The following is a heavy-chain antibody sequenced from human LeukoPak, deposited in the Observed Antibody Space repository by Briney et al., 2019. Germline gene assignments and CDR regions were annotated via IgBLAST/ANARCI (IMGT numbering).Heavy chain of an antibody. CDR3: ARALLRYTVVPFGS. CDR2: IHYSGST. J-gene: IGHJ4*02. D-gene: IGHD3-16*02. Sequence: SETLSLTCSVSGGSITGYYWNWIRQSPGKGLEWIGYIHYSGSTNYNPSLKSRVTISVDTSKNHFSLKLSSVTAADTAVYYCARALLRYTVVPFGSWGQGTLVTVST. V-gene: IGHV4-59*01. CDR1: GGSITGYY.